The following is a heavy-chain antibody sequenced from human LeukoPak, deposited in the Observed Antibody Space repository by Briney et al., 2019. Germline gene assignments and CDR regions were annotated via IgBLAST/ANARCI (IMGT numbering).Heavy chain of an antibody. CDR2: INHSGGT. CDR3: ARGQRGVAFGYYYYYGMDV. V-gene: IGHV4-34*01. D-gene: IGHD3-10*01. J-gene: IGHJ6*02. CDR1: GGSFSGYY. Sequence: SETLSLTCAVYGGSFSGYYWSWIRQPPGKGLEWIGEINHSGGTNYNPSLKSRVTISVDTSKNQFSLKLSSVTAADTAVYYCARGQRGVAFGYYYYYGMDVWGQGTTVTVSS.